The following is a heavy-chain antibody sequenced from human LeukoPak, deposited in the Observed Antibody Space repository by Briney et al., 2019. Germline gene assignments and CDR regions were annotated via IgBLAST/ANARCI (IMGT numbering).Heavy chain of an antibody. D-gene: IGHD6-19*01. V-gene: IGHV4-59*01. CDR3: ARARAVAGIDY. CDR1: GGSISSYY. J-gene: IGHJ4*02. Sequence: SETLSLTCTVSGGSISSYYWSWIRQPPGKGLEWIGYIYYSGSTNYNPSLKSRVTISVDTSKNQFSLKLSSVAAADTAVYYCARARAVAGIDYWGQGTLVTVSS. CDR2: IYYSGST.